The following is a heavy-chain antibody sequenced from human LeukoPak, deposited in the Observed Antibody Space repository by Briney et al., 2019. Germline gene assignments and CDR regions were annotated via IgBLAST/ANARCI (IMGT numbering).Heavy chain of an antibody. D-gene: IGHD2-21*02. Sequence: PSETLSLTCIVSAYSISSGYYWGWIRQPPGKGLEWIGRIYTSGSTNYNPSLKSRVTISVDRSKNQFSLKLSSVTAADTAVYHCARTYCGGDCRGYYYHYYMDVWGKGTTVTISS. CDR3: ARTYCGGDCRGYYYHYYMDV. CDR1: AYSISSGYY. J-gene: IGHJ6*03. V-gene: IGHV4-38-2*02. CDR2: IYTSGST.